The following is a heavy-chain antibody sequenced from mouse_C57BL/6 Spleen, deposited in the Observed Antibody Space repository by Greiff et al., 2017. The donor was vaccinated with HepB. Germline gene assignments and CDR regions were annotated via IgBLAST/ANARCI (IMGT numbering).Heavy chain of an antibody. J-gene: IGHJ2*01. D-gene: IGHD1-1*01. Sequence: QVQLKQPGAELVMPGASVKLSCKASGYTFTSYWMHWVKQRPGQGLEWIGEIDPSDSYTNYNQKFKGKSTLTVDKSSSTAYMQLSSLTSEDSAVYYCARFHYYGSRYFDYWGQGTTLTVSS. CDR2: IDPSDSYT. CDR3: ARFHYYGSRYFDY. V-gene: IGHV1-69*01. CDR1: GYTFTSYW.